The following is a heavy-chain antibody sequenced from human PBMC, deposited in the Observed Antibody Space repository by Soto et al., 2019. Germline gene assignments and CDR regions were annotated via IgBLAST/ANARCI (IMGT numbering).Heavy chain of an antibody. CDR3: ASDGDGYNY. J-gene: IGHJ4*02. D-gene: IGHD5-12*01. CDR2: IYSSGST. V-gene: IGHV4-61*01. Sequence: QVQLQESGPGLVKPSETLSLTCTVSGGSVSSGSYYWSWIRQPPGKGLEWIGYIYSSGSTSYNPSLKSRVTISVDTYKNQFSLKLSSVTAADTAVYYCASDGDGYNYWGQGTLVTVSS. CDR1: GGSVSSGSYY.